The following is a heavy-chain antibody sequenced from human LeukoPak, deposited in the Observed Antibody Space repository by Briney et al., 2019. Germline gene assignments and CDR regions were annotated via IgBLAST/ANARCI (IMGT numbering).Heavy chain of an antibody. J-gene: IGHJ4*02. Sequence: SLRLSCAASGFTFDDYAMHWVRQAPGKGLEWVSGISWNSGSIGYADSVKGRFTISRDSAKNSLYLQMNSLRAEDTAVYYCARAAFALPPADSSGYISDWGQGTLVTVSS. CDR2: ISWNSGSI. V-gene: IGHV3-9*01. CDR1: GFTFDDYA. D-gene: IGHD3-22*01. CDR3: ARAAFALPPADSSGYISD.